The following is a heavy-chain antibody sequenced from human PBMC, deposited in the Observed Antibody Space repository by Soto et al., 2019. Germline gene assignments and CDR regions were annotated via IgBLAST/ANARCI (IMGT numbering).Heavy chain of an antibody. CDR1: GFTFSDYY. CDR2: ISSSGSTI. V-gene: IGHV3-11*01. J-gene: IGHJ4*02. CDR3: ARVSACGGDYSAFDY. D-gene: IGHD2-21*02. Sequence: GGSLRLSCAASGFTFSDYYMSWIRQAPGKGLEWVSYISSSGSTIYYADSVKGRFTISRDNAKNSLYLQMNSLRAEDTAVYYCARVSACGGDYSAFDYWGQGTLVTVSS.